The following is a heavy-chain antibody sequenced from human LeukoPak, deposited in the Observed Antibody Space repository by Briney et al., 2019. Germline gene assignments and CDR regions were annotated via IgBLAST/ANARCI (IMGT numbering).Heavy chain of an antibody. CDR2: INHSGST. V-gene: IGHV4-34*01. Sequence: SETLSLTCAVYSGSFSGYYWSWIRQPPGKGLEWLGEINHSGSTNYNPSLKSRVTISVDTSKNQFSLKLSSVTAADTAVYYCARAITMIVGQDAFDIWGQGTMVTVSS. CDR3: ARAITMIVGQDAFDI. D-gene: IGHD3-22*01. J-gene: IGHJ3*02. CDR1: SGSFSGYY.